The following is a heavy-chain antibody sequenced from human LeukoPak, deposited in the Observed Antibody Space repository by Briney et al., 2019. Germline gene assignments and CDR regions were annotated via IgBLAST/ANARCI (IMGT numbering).Heavy chain of an antibody. D-gene: IGHD6-13*01. CDR2: IYYSGST. Sequence: TSETLSLTCAVYGGSFSGYYWSWIRQPPGKGLEWLGYIYYSGSTNYNPSLKSRVTISVDTSKNQFSLKLSSVTAADTAVYYCARVGSSSWHYYFDYWGQGTLVTVSS. V-gene: IGHV4-59*01. CDR3: ARVGSSSWHYYFDY. CDR1: GGSFSGYY. J-gene: IGHJ4*02.